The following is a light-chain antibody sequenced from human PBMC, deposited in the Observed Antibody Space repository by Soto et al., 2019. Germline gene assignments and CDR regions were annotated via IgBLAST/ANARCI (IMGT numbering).Light chain of an antibody. CDR1: SNDIGTYNL. CDR2: ETK. J-gene: IGLJ1*01. Sequence: QSVLTQPASVSGSPGQSITISCAGTSNDIGTYNLVSWYQQHPGTAPKLLIYETKKRPSGVSSRFSGSKSGNTASLTISGLQTDDEADYFCCTYAVSQILYVLGTGTKVTVL. CDR3: CTYAVSQILYV. V-gene: IGLV2-23*01.